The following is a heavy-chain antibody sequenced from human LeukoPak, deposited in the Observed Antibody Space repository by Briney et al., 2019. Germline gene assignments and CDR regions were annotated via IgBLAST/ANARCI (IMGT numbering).Heavy chain of an antibody. CDR3: AKVPHFDFWSDYYYGLDV. CDR1: GFTSSTYA. Sequence: GGSLRLSCAASGFTSSTYAMTWVRQAPGKGLEWVSGTSGSGSRTYYADSVKGRFTISRDNSRDTLYLQMNSLRAEDTASYYCAKVPHFDFWSDYYYGLDVWGQGTTVTVSS. CDR2: TSGSGSRT. J-gene: IGHJ6*02. D-gene: IGHD3-3*01. V-gene: IGHV3-23*01.